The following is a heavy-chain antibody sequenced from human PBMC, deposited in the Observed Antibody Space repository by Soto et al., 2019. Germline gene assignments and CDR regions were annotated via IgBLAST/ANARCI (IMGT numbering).Heavy chain of an antibody. J-gene: IGHJ4*02. CDR1: GDSISTNNYF. CDR2: IHFGGNT. V-gene: IGHV4-39*02. CDR3: ATMRAVEDVRGYYYLGWSDY. Sequence: PSETLSLTCTVSGDSISTNNYFWGWIRQPPGKGLEWVATIHFGGNTYYSPSLKSRVNISVDTSKNRSSLNLNSVTAADTAVYYCATMRAVEDVRGYYYLGWSDYWGQGIRVTVSS. D-gene: IGHD3-22*01.